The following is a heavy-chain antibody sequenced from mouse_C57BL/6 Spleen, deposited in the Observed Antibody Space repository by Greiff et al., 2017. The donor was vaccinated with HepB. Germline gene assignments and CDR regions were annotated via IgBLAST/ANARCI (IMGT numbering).Heavy chain of an antibody. CDR2: ISSGSSTI. CDR3: ARNPMITTSYYAMDY. D-gene: IGHD2-4*01. J-gene: IGHJ4*01. Sequence: EVQVVESGGGLVKPGGSLKLSCAASGFTFSDYGMHWVRQAPEKGLEWVAYISSGSSTIYYADTVKGRFTISRDNAKNTLFLQMTSLRSEDTAMYYCARNPMITTSYYAMDYWGQGTSVTVSS. CDR1: GFTFSDYG. V-gene: IGHV5-17*01.